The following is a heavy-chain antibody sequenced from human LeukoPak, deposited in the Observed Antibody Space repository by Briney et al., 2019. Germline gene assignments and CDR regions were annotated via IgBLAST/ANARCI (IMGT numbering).Heavy chain of an antibody. CDR1: GYTFTSYG. Sequence: ASVKVSCKASGYTFTSYGISWVRQAPGQGLEWMRWISAYNGNTNYAQKLQGRVTMTTDTSTSTAYMELRSLRSDDTAVYYCARDGPSYYDFWSGYRYAFDIWGQGTMVTVSS. V-gene: IGHV1-18*01. CDR3: ARDGPSYYDFWSGYRYAFDI. D-gene: IGHD3-3*01. J-gene: IGHJ3*02. CDR2: ISAYNGNT.